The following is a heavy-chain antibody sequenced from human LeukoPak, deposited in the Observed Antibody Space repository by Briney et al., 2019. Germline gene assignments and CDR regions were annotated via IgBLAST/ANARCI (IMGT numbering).Heavy chain of an antibody. CDR1: GDSISSYY. CDR2: IYGSGGT. D-gene: IGHD6-13*01. V-gene: IGHV4-59*13. J-gene: IGHJ3*01. Sequence: PSETLSLTCTVFGDSISSYYWSWIRQPPGKGLEWIGYIYGSGGTNRNPSLKSRVVMSVDTSKNQFSLKLSSVTAADTAVYYCARAGLAASGTGAFDVWGHGTMVTASS. CDR3: ARAGLAASGTGAFDV.